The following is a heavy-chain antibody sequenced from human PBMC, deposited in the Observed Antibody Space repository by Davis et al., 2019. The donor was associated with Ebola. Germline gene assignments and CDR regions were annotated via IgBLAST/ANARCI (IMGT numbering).Heavy chain of an antibody. V-gene: IGHV4-34*01. CDR2: INHSGST. CDR1: GFTFSSYW. Sequence: GSLRLSCAASGFTFSSYWMSWVRQAPGKGLEWIGEINHSGSTNYNPSLKSRVTISVDTSKNQFSLKLSSVTAADTAVYYCARGYGGKVWGQGTLVTVSS. D-gene: IGHD4-23*01. CDR3: ARGYGGKV. J-gene: IGHJ4*02.